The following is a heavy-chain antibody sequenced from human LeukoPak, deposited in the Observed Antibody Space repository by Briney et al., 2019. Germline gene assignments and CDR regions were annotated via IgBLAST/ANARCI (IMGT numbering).Heavy chain of an antibody. CDR2: ISSSSSTI. CDR3: ARGSGGYCSGGSCYSPNTFDY. D-gene: IGHD2-15*01. CDR1: GFTFSSYS. Sequence: GGSLRLSCAASGFTFSSYSMNWVRQAPGKGLEWVSYISSSSSTIYYADSVKGRFTISRDNAKNSLYLQMNSLRAEDTAVYYCARGSGGYCSGGSCYSPNTFDYWGQGTLVTVSS. J-gene: IGHJ4*02. V-gene: IGHV3-48*01.